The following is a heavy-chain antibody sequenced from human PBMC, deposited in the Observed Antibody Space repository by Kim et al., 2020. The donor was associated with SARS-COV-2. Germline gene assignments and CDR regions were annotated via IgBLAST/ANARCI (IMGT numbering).Heavy chain of an antibody. D-gene: IGHD5-12*01. J-gene: IGHJ4*02. Sequence: RYSPSFQGQVTISADKSISTAYLQWSSLKASDTAMYYCARARGYSGHFDYWGQGTLVTVSS. V-gene: IGHV5-51*01. CDR3: ARARGYSGHFDY.